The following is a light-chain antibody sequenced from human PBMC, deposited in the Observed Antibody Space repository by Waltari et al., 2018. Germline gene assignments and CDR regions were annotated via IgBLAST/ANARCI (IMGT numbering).Light chain of an antibody. J-gene: IGKJ5*01. CDR1: HGISDN. CDR3: QQYNRWPPIT. CDR2: GAF. V-gene: IGKV3-15*01. Sequence: EVVMTQSPATLSVSPGERATPPCRASHGISDNLSWYQQNTGQAPRLLIYGAFTRTTGIPARFTGRGSGTEYTLTISSLQSEDSAVYYCQQYNRWPPITFGQGTRLEIK.